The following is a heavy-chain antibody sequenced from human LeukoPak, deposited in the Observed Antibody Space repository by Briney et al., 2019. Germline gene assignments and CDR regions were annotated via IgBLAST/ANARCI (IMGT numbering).Heavy chain of an antibody. Sequence: GGSLGLSCAASGFTFSSYAMSWVRQAPGKGLEWVSAISGSGGSTYYADSVKGRFTISRDNSKNTLYLQMNSLRAEDTAVYYCAKDALYCSSTSCHEADYYYGMDVWGQGTTVTVSS. CDR1: GFTFSSYA. V-gene: IGHV3-23*01. J-gene: IGHJ6*02. CDR2: ISGSGGST. CDR3: AKDALYCSSTSCHEADYYYGMDV. D-gene: IGHD2-2*01.